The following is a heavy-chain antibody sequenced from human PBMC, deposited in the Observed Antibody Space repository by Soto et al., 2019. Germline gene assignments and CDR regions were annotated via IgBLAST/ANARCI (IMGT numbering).Heavy chain of an antibody. CDR3: ARGRLYCSSTSCYYYYMDV. CDR2: INHSGST. CDR1: GVSFSGYY. D-gene: IGHD2-2*01. Sequence: SETLSLTCAVYGVSFSGYYWSWIRQPPGKGLEWIGEINHSGSTNYNPSLKSRVTISVDTSKNQFSLKLSSVTAADTAVYYCARGRLYCSSTSCYYYYMDVWGKGTTVTVSS. J-gene: IGHJ6*03. V-gene: IGHV4-34*01.